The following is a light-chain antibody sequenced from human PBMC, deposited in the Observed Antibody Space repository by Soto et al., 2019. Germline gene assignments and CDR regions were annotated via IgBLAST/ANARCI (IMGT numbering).Light chain of an antibody. V-gene: IGKV4-1*01. J-gene: IGKJ2*01. Sequence: DFVMTQSPDSLAVSLGERATINCKSSQGVLYSSNNKNYLAWYQQKPGQPPKLLIYWASTRESGVPDRFSGSGSGTDFTRTISSLQAEDVAVYYCQQYYNTPYTFGQGTKLEIK. CDR3: QQYYNTPYT. CDR1: QGVLYSSNNKNY. CDR2: WAS.